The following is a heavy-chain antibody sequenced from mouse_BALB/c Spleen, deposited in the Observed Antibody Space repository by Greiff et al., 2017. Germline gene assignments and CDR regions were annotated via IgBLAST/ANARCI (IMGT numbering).Heavy chain of an antibody. J-gene: IGHJ3*01. CDR3: AGYYGSSRAWFAC. CDR1: GYSFTSYY. V-gene: IGHV1S135*01. Sequence: EVQLQESGPELMKPGASVKISCKASGYSFTSYYMHWVKQSHGKSLEWIGYIDPFNGGTSYNQKFKGKATLTVDKSSSTAYMHLSSLTSEDSAVYYCAGYYGSSRAWFACWGQGTLVTVSA. D-gene: IGHD1-1*01. CDR2: IDPFNGGT.